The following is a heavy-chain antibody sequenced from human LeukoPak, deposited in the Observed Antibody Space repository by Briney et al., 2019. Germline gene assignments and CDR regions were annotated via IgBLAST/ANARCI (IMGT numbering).Heavy chain of an antibody. V-gene: IGHV3-74*01. CDR2: INSDESNT. Sequence: GGSLRLSCAVSGITLSNYGMSWVRQAPGKGLVWVSRINSDESNTNSYADSVKGRFTISRDNAKNTLYLQMNSLRAEDTAVYFCGRGGNGIDIWGQGTTVIVSS. CDR1: GITLSNYG. CDR3: GRGGNGIDI. D-gene: IGHD2-8*01. J-gene: IGHJ3*02.